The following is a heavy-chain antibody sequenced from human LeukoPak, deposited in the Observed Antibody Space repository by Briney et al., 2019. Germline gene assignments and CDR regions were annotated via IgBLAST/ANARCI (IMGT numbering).Heavy chain of an antibody. CDR2: IYYSGST. J-gene: IGHJ4*02. CDR1: GGSISSGDYY. D-gene: IGHD5-12*01. V-gene: IGHV4-61*08. Sequence: SQTLSLTCTVSGGSISSGDYYWSWIRQPPGKGLEWIGYIYYSGSTSYNPSLRSRVTISVDKSKNQFSLKLTSVTAADTAVYFCAKGHSGYGGAKNYFDYWGQGTLVTVSS. CDR3: AKGHSGYGGAKNYFDY.